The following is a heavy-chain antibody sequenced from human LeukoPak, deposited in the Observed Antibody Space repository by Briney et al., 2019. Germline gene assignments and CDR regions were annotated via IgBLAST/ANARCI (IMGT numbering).Heavy chain of an antibody. Sequence: SETLSLTCTVSGGSISSYYWGWIRQPPGKGLEWIGSIYYSGSTYYNPSLKSRVTISVDTSKNQFSLKLSSVTAADTAVYYCARDRAEGSGSHIFDYWGQGTLVTVSS. D-gene: IGHD3-10*01. CDR3: ARDRAEGSGSHIFDY. V-gene: IGHV4-39*07. CDR2: IYYSGST. CDR1: GGSISSYY. J-gene: IGHJ4*02.